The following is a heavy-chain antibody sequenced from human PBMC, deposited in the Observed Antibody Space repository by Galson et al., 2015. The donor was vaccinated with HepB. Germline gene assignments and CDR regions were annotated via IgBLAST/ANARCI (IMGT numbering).Heavy chain of an antibody. Sequence: SVKVSCKASGGTFSSYAISWVRQAPGQGLEWMGRIIPILGIANYAQKFQGRVTITADKSTSTAYMELSSLRSEDTAVYYCARGLVDTAMVSDYWGQGTLVTVSS. V-gene: IGHV1-69*04. J-gene: IGHJ4*02. D-gene: IGHD5-18*01. CDR3: ARGLVDTAMVSDY. CDR1: GGTFSSYA. CDR2: IIPILGIA.